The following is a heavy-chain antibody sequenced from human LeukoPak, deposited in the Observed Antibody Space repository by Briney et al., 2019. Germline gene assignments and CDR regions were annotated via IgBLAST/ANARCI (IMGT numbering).Heavy chain of an antibody. CDR3: ARDWGRTGYCSSTNCPDAFDL. J-gene: IGHJ3*01. CDR2: LSSGSTYI. CDR1: GFSFSIYA. D-gene: IGHD2-2*01. V-gene: IGHV3-21*01. Sequence: GGSLRLSCTASGFSFSIYAMNWVRQAPGKGLEWVASLSSGSTYIYYGDSMKGRFTISRDNAQNSVFLHMSRLRLEDTAVYYCARDWGRTGYCSSTNCPDAFDLWGQGTMVIVSS.